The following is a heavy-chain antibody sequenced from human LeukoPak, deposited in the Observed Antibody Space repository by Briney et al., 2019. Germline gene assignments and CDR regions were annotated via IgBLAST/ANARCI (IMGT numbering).Heavy chain of an antibody. CDR1: GFTFSGSP. CDR3: TTFDY. J-gene: IGHJ4*02. Sequence: GGSLRLSCAASGFTFSGSPILWVRQASGKGLEWVGRIRGKADNYATAYAASVQGRCTISRDDSQNTAYLQMNSLKTEDTAVYYCTTFDYWGQGTLVTVSS. CDR2: IRGKADNYAT. V-gene: IGHV3-73*01.